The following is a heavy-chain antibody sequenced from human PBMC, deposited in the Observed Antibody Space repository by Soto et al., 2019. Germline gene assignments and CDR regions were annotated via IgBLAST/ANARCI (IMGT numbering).Heavy chain of an antibody. D-gene: IGHD2-15*01. CDR2: ISRNSGSI. Sequence: GGSLRLSCAASGFTFSSYSMNWVRQAPGKGLEWVSAISRNSGSIGYADSVKGRFTISRDNAKNSLYLQMNSLRAEDTALYYCAKEDCSGGSCYFNDAFDIWGQGTMVTVSS. J-gene: IGHJ3*02. CDR3: AKEDCSGGSCYFNDAFDI. CDR1: GFTFSSYS. V-gene: IGHV3-21*04.